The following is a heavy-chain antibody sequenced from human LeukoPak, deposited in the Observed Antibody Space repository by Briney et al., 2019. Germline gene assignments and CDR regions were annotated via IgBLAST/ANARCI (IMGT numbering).Heavy chain of an antibody. D-gene: IGHD3-22*01. CDR3: ARDLEGGLGVITMIVVALDY. J-gene: IGHJ4*02. CDR2: INPSGGST. V-gene: IGHV1-46*01. Sequence: ASVKVSCKASGYTFTSYYMHWVRQAPGQGLEWMGIINPSGGSTSYAQKFQGRVTMTRDTSTSTVYMELSSLRSEDPAVYYCARDLEGGLGVITMIVVALDYWGQGTLVTVSS. CDR1: GYTFTSYY.